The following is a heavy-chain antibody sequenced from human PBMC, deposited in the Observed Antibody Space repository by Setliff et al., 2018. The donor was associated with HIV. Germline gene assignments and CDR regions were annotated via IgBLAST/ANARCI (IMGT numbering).Heavy chain of an antibody. CDR3: ARDDPAGGIDY. V-gene: IGHV3-23*01. CDR1: GFTFSSCA. D-gene: IGHD1-26*01. J-gene: IGHJ4*02. Sequence: PGGSLRLSCAASGFTFSSCAMSWVRQAPGKGLEWVLVISGSGASTYYADSVKGRFTVSRDNAKNSLYLQMNSLRAEDTAIYYCARDDPAGGIDYWGQGTLVTVSS. CDR2: ISGSGAST.